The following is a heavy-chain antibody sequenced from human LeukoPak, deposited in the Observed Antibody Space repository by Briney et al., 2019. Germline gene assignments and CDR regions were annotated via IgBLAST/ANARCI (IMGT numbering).Heavy chain of an antibody. CDR3: ATDRSRSGWWLDP. D-gene: IGHD6-19*01. Sequence: ASVKVSCKVSGYTLTELSMHWVRQAPGKGLEWMGGFDPEDGETIYAQKFQGRVTVTEDTSTDTAYMELSSLRSEDTAVYYCATDRSRSGWWLDPWGQGTLVTVSS. CDR2: FDPEDGET. V-gene: IGHV1-24*01. CDR1: GYTLTELS. J-gene: IGHJ5*02.